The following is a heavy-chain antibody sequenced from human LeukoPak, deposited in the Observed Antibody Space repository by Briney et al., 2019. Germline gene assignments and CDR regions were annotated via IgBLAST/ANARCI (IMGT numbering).Heavy chain of an antibody. CDR3: ARVRSGYSHENYFDY. Sequence: GGSLRLSCAASGFTCSNYEMNWVRQAPGKGLEWVSYISGSGSTIYYADSVKGRFTISRDNAKDSLYLQMNSLRAEDTAVYYCARVRSGYSHENYFDYWGQGTLVTVSS. J-gene: IGHJ4*02. CDR2: ISGSGSTI. CDR1: GFTCSNYE. V-gene: IGHV3-48*03. D-gene: IGHD5-18*01.